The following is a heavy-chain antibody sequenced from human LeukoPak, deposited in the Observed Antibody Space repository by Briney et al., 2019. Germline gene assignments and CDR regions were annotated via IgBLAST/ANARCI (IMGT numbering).Heavy chain of an antibody. CDR3: ARHRVPAAIVSAFDI. CDR1: GYSISSGYY. J-gene: IGHJ3*02. CDR2: IYHSGST. Sequence: SETLSLTCAVSGYSISSGYYWGWIRQPPGKGLEWIGSIYHSGSTYYNPSLKSRVTISVDTSKNQFSLKLSSVTAADTAVYYCARHRVPAAIVSAFDIWGQGTLVTVSS. V-gene: IGHV4-38-2*01. D-gene: IGHD2-2*01.